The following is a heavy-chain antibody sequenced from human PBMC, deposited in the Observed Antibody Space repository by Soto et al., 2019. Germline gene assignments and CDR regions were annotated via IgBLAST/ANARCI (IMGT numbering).Heavy chain of an antibody. CDR1: GYTFTSYA. V-gene: IGHV1-3*01. CDR3: AVTSIAARPFGWFDI. Sequence: GASVKVSCKASGYTFTSYAMHWVRQAPGQRLERMGWINAGNGNTKYSQKFQGRVTITRDTSASTAYMELSSLRSEDTAVYYCAVTSIAARPFGWFDIWGQGTMVTVSS. D-gene: IGHD6-6*01. CDR2: INAGNGNT. J-gene: IGHJ3*02.